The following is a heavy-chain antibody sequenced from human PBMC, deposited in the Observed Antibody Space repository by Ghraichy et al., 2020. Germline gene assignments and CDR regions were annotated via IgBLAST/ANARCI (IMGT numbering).Heavy chain of an antibody. Sequence: SETLSLTCTVSGYSINSGYYWGWIRQPPGKGLEWIGSIYHSGSTYYNPSLKSRVTISVDTSKNQFSLKLSSVTAADTAVYYCARDEKLKQWGDWFDPWGQGTLLTVSS. J-gene: IGHJ5*02. CDR3: ARDEKLKQWGDWFDP. CDR2: IYHSGST. CDR1: GYSINSGYY. V-gene: IGHV4-38-2*02. D-gene: IGHD6-19*01.